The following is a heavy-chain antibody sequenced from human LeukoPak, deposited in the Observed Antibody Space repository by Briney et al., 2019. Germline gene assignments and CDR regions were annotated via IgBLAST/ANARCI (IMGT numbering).Heavy chain of an antibody. J-gene: IGHJ6*02. Sequence: PSETLSLTCAVSGGSISSNNWWGWVRQPPGKGLEWIGEIYHSGSPNYNPSLKSRVTISVDKSRNHFSLNLSSVTAADTAVYYCARVLQWLGYGMDVWGQGTTVTVSS. D-gene: IGHD6-19*01. CDR2: IYHSGSP. CDR3: ARVLQWLGYGMDV. CDR1: GGSISSNNW. V-gene: IGHV4-4*02.